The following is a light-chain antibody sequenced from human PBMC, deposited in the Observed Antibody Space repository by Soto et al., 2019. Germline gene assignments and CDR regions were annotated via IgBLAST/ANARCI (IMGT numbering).Light chain of an antibody. CDR1: QSIGSW. Sequence: DIQMTQSPSTLSASVGDTVTITCRASQSIGSWLAWYQQKPEKAPKLLIYKASSLESGVPSRFSGSGSGTEFTITISSLLPDDFASYYCQEYNDYSYTFGQGTKLEIK. CDR3: QEYNDYSYT. J-gene: IGKJ2*01. V-gene: IGKV1-5*03. CDR2: KAS.